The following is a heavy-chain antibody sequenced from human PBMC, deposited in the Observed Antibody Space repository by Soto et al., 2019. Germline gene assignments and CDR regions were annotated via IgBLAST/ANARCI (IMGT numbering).Heavy chain of an antibody. CDR1: GFTFRSYA. D-gene: IGHD6-6*01. V-gene: IGHV3-21*01. CDR3: AREDYSSSKAFDI. J-gene: IGHJ3*02. Sequence: LRLSCEASGFTFRSYAMNWVRQAPGKGLEWVASITNSGSFVYYADSVKGRFTISRDNANNSLFLQLNSLRAEDTAIFFCAREDYSSSKAFDIRGRGTTVTVSS. CDR2: ITNSGSFV.